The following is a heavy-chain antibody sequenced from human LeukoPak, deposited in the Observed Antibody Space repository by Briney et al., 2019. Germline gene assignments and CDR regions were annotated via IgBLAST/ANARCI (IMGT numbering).Heavy chain of an antibody. CDR1: GFTFSNFN. V-gene: IGHV3-7*03. D-gene: IGHD3-9*01. Sequence: GGSLRLSCAASGFTFSNFNMSWVRQAPGKGLEWVANIKQDGSEKYYVDSVKGRFTISRDNAKNSLYLQMNSLRAEDTAVYYCARGMKYYDILTGYEFPDYYYYMDVWGKGTTVTISS. CDR3: ARGMKYYDILTGYEFPDYYYYMDV. CDR2: IKQDGSEK. J-gene: IGHJ6*03.